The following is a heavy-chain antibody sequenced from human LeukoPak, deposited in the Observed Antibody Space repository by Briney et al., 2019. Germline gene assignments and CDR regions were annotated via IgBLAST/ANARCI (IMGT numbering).Heavy chain of an antibody. CDR3: ARGYNWNYAHPFDY. CDR1: GGSISSGGYY. V-gene: IGHV4-31*03. D-gene: IGHD1-7*01. J-gene: IGHJ4*02. Sequence: ASETLSLTRTVSGGSISSGGYYWSWIRQHPGKGLEWIGYIYYSGSTYYNPSLKSRVTISVDTSKNQFSLKLSSVTAADTAVYYCARGYNWNYAHPFDYWGQGTLVTVSS. CDR2: IYYSGST.